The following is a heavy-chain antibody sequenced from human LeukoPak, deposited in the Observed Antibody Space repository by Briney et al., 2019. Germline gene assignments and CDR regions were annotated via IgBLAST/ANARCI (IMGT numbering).Heavy chain of an antibody. V-gene: IGHV3-23*01. J-gene: IGHJ4*02. Sequence: QPGGSLRLSCAASGFSFSSYAMSWVRQAPGKGLEWVSGINSGGSTKYADSVKGRFTISRDNSQNTLYLQMNSLRAEDTAIYYCAKSFGRESGYELYCFDFWGQGTLVTVSS. D-gene: IGHD5-12*01. CDR3: AKSFGRESGYELYCFDF. CDR2: INSGGST. CDR1: GFSFSSYA.